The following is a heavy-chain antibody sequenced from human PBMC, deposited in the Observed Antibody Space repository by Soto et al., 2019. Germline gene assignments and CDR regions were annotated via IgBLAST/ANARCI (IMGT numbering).Heavy chain of an antibody. J-gene: IGHJ4*02. CDR3: AGGGDYSWGSYRSVDY. CDR2: ISSDSSTM. V-gene: IGHV3-48*02. D-gene: IGHD3-16*02. Sequence: VQLVESGGGLVQPGGSLRLSCEASEITFSSFTMNWVRQAPGKGLEWVSYISSDSSTMYYADSVRGRFTISRDNAKNSLYLQMNSLRDEDTAVYHCAGGGDYSWGSYRSVDYWGQGTLVTVSS. CDR1: EITFSSFT.